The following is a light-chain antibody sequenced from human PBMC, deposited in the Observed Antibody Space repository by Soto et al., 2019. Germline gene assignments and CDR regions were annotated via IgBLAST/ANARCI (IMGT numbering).Light chain of an antibody. CDR3: QSYDRSLSGSV. CDR1: SSNIGAGYD. CDR2: GNS. V-gene: IGLV1-40*01. J-gene: IGLJ3*02. Sequence: QAVVTQPPSVSGAPGQRVTISCTGNSSNIGAGYDEHWYQQLPGKAPKLLIFGNSHRPSGVPDRFFGSKSGTSASLAITGLQAEDEADYYCQSYDRSLSGSVFGGGTKVTVL.